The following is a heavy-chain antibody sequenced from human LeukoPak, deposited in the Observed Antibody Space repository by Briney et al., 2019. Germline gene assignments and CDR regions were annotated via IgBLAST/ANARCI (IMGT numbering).Heavy chain of an antibody. D-gene: IGHD6-13*01. Sequence: SETLSLTCTVSSASVSSSGYCWSWIRQPPGKGLEWIGYIYHSGSTNYNPSLKSRVTISVDTSKNQFSLKLTSMTAADTAVYYCGRETIAATGTSVFFDYWGQGTLVTVSS. CDR3: GRETIAATGTSVFFDY. V-gene: IGHV4-61*08. CDR2: IYHSGST. J-gene: IGHJ4*02. CDR1: SASVSSSGYC.